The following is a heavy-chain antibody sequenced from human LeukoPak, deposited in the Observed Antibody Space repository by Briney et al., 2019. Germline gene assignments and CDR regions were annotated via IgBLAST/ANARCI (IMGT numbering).Heavy chain of an antibody. CDR1: GGSISSSNW. V-gene: IGHV4-4*02. D-gene: IGHD5-18*01. J-gene: IGHJ6*03. Sequence: SETLSLTCAVSGGSISSSNWWSWVRQPPGKGLEWIGEIYHSGSTNYNPSLKSRVTISVDTPKNQLSLKLSSVTAADTAVYYCARTTEGGYTYDYFYYYYMDVWGEGTTVTISS. CDR3: ARTTEGGYTYDYFYYYYMDV. CDR2: IYHSGST.